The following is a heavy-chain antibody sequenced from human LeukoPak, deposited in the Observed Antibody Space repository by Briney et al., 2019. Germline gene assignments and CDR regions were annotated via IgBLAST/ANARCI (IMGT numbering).Heavy chain of an antibody. V-gene: IGHV4-34*01. CDR1: AFTFSSYG. J-gene: IGHJ4*02. Sequence: PGGTLRLSCAASAFTFSSYGMSWIRQPPGKGLEWIGEINHSGSTNYNPSLKSRVTISVDTSKNQFSLKLSSVTAADTAVYYCARRGGYGDYWGQGTLVTVSS. D-gene: IGHD5-12*01. CDR3: ARRGGYGDY. CDR2: INHSGST.